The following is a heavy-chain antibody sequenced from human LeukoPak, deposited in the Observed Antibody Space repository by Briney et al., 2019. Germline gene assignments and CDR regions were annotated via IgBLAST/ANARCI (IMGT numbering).Heavy chain of an antibody. CDR1: GFTFSSYA. CDR2: ISGSGGST. V-gene: IGHV3-23*01. Sequence: GGSLRLSCAASGFTFSSYAMSWVRQAPGKGLEWVSAISGSGGSTYYADSVKGRFTISRDNFKNTLYLQMNSLRAEDTAVYYCAKTPYYDFWSGPHFDYWGQGTLVTVSS. CDR3: AKTPYYDFWSGPHFDY. D-gene: IGHD3-3*01. J-gene: IGHJ4*02.